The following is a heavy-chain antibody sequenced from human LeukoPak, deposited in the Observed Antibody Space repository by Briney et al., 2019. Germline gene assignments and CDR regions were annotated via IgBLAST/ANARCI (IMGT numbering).Heavy chain of an antibody. V-gene: IGHV4-39*01. J-gene: IGHJ4*02. CDR1: GDSISSTTYW. CDR2: MSYVGIT. D-gene: IGHD4-11*01. CDR3: TRLPLDYSLDH. Sequence: SETLSLTCTVSGDSISSTTYWWGWIRQSPGKGPEWIGSMSYVGITSYNPSLKSRATISVDTPKNQFSLMLSSVTAADTAVYYCTRLPLDYSLDHWGQGTPVSVSS.